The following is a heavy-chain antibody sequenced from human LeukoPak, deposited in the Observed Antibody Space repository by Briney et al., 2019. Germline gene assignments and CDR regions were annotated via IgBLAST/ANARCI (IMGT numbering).Heavy chain of an antibody. CDR1: GDSVSSNSAA. CDR2: TYYRSKWYN. D-gene: IGHD3-22*01. CDR3: ASSGYDSSGSPPDDAFDI. Sequence: SQTLSLTCATSGDSVSSNSAAWNWIRQSPSRGLEWLGRTYYRSKWYNDYAVSVKSRITINPDTSKNQFSLQLNSVTPEDTAVYYCASSGYDSSGSPPDDAFDIWGQGTMVTVSS. V-gene: IGHV6-1*01. J-gene: IGHJ3*02.